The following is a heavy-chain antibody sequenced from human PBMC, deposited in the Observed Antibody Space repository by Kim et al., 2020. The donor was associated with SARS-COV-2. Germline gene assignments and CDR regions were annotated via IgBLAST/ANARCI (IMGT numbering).Heavy chain of an antibody. J-gene: IGHJ5*02. Sequence: SETLSLTCTVPGGSISSGGYYWSWIRQHPGKGLEWIGYIYYSGSTYYNPSLKSRVTISVDTSKNQFSLKLSSVTAADTAVYYCARVQHIAARPPTNNWFDPRGQGTLVTVSS. V-gene: IGHV4-31*03. D-gene: IGHD6-6*01. CDR2: IYYSGST. CDR3: ARVQHIAARPPTNNWFDP. CDR1: GGSISSGGYY.